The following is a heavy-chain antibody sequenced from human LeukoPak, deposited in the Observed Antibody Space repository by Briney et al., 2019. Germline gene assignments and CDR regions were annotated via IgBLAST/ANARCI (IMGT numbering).Heavy chain of an antibody. CDR3: ASSTLAVGSSLTFTL. D-gene: IGHD6-19*01. V-gene: IGHV3-33*01. Sequence: GKSLRLSCEVSGFTFSKYGMHWVRQAPGKGLEWVPTIRYDGSKKYYADSVRGRFTISRDNSGNTLFLQMNSLGAEDSAIYYCASSTLAVGSSLTFTLWGQGTLVTVSS. J-gene: IGHJ3*01. CDR2: IRYDGSKK. CDR1: GFTFSKYG.